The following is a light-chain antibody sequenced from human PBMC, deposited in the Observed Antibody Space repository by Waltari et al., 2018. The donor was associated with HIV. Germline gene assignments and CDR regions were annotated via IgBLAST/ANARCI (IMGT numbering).Light chain of an antibody. J-gene: IGLJ2*01. CDR1: SSDVGGYNY. Sequence: ITISCTGTSSDVGGYNYVSWYQQHPGKAPKLMIYDVSKRPSGVSNRFSGSKSGNTASLTISGLQAEDEADYYCCSYAGSSTHVVFGGGTKLTVL. V-gene: IGLV2-23*02. CDR2: DVS. CDR3: CSYAGSSTHVV.